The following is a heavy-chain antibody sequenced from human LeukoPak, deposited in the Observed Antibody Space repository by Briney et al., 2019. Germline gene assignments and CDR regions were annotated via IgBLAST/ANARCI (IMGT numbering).Heavy chain of an antibody. CDR3: AKTTTGYSSGRFPGWPVDY. V-gene: IGHV3-23*01. CDR1: GFTFSSYA. J-gene: IGHJ4*02. D-gene: IGHD6-19*01. CDR2: IFGSGGST. Sequence: GGSLRLSCAASGFTFSSYAMYWVRQAPGEELEWVSGIFGSGGSTHYADSVKGRFTISRDNSKNTAYLQMNSLRAEDTAVYYCAKTTTGYSSGRFPGWPVDYWGQGTLVTVSS.